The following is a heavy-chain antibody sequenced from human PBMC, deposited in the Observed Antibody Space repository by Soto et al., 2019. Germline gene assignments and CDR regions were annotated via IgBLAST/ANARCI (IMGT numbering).Heavy chain of an antibody. CDR3: ARGYDFAGFSPYGLDV. D-gene: IGHD3-3*01. J-gene: IGHJ6*02. CDR2: IYYSGTT. Sequence: PSQSLSLTWTLATTPTNSAGFWCAWILDPPGKGLEWSGYIYYSGTTFHNPTLKSRISMSGDTSKSQFSLRLNSVTAADTAVYYCARGYDFAGFSPYGLDVWGQGTTVTVSS. V-gene: IGHV4-30-4*01. CDR1: TTPTNSAGFW.